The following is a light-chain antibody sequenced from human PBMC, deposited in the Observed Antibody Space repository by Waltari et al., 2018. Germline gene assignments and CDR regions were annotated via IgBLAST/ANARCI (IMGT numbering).Light chain of an antibody. CDR1: SSTIGRYA. CDR3: AVWDDSLNGWV. J-gene: IGLJ3*02. V-gene: IGLV1-44*01. CDR2: SNN. Sequence: QSVLTQPPSASGTPVQRVTTSCSGSSSTIGRYAVDWYQQLPGTAPKLLIYSNNQRPSGVPVRFSGSKSGIAASLAISGLQSDDEADYYCAVWDDSLNGWVFGGGTKLTVL.